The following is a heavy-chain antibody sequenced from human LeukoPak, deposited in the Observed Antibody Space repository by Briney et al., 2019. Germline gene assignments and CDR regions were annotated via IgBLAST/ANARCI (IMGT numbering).Heavy chain of an antibody. J-gene: IGHJ4*02. D-gene: IGHD3-10*01. CDR2: IKSKTDGGTT. V-gene: IGHV3-15*07. CDR1: GFTFSNAW. CDR3: TSHYGSGGF. Sequence: GGSLRLSCAASGFTFSNAWMNWVRQAPGKGLEWVGRIKSKTDGGTTDYAAPVKGRFTISRDDSKNMLYLQMSSLQIEDTAMYHCTSHYGSGGFWGQGTLVTVSS.